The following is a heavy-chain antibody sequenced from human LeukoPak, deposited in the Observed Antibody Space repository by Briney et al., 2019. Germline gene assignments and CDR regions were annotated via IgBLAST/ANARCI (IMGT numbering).Heavy chain of an antibody. J-gene: IGHJ4*02. CDR3: ARDMEGAIDY. Sequence: SETLSLTCTVSGGSISSSSFYWGCIRQPPRKGLEWIGSIYYSGSTYYNPSLKSRVTISVDTSKNQFSLKLSSVTAADTAVYYCARDMEGAIDYWGQGTLVTVSS. CDR1: GGSISSSSFY. D-gene: IGHD1-26*01. CDR2: IYYSGST. V-gene: IGHV4-39*02.